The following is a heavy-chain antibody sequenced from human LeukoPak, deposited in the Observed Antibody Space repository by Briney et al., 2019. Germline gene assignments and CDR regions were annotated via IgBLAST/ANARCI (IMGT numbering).Heavy chain of an antibody. J-gene: IGHJ4*02. Sequence: SETLSLTCAVYGGSFSGYYWSWIRQPPGKGLEWIGEINHSGSTNYNPSLKSRVTISVDTSKNQFSLKLSSVTAADTAVYYCARDGGQLDYRGQGTLVTVSS. D-gene: IGHD6-13*01. CDR3: ARDGGQLDY. V-gene: IGHV4-34*01. CDR2: INHSGST. CDR1: GGSFSGYY.